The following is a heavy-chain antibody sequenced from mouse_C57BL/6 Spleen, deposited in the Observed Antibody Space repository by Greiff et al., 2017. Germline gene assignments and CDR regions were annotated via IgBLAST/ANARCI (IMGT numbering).Heavy chain of an antibody. CDR3: ARAYYSNYVSAMDY. J-gene: IGHJ4*01. V-gene: IGHV5-9*01. CDR1: GFTFSSYT. CDR2: ISGGGGNT. D-gene: IGHD2-5*01. Sequence: EVQLVESGGGLVKPGGSLKLSCAASGFTFSSYTMSWVRQTPEKRLEWVATISGGGGNTYYPDSVKGRFTISRDNAKNTLYLQMSSLRSEDTALYYCARAYYSNYVSAMDYWGQGTSVTVSS.